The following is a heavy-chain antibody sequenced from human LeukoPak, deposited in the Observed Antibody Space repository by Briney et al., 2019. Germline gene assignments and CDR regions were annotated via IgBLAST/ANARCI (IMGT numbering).Heavy chain of an antibody. CDR1: GGTFSSYA. D-gene: IGHD6-6*01. CDR3: ARDKYSSSLGDY. Sequence: GASVKVSCKASGGTFSSYAISWVRQAPGQGLEWMGRTIPIFGIANYAQKFQGRVTITADKSTSTAYMELSSLRSKDTAVYYCARDKYSSSLGDYWGQGTLVTVSS. J-gene: IGHJ4*02. CDR2: TIPIFGIA. V-gene: IGHV1-69*04.